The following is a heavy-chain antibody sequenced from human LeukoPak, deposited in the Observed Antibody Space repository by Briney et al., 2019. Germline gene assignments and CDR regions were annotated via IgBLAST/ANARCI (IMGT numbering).Heavy chain of an antibody. CDR3: ARPPTVYSGSYHF. J-gene: IGHJ4*02. CDR1: GYTFTGYY. CDR2: INPNSGDT. Sequence: ASLKVSCKASGYTFTGYYLHWVRQAPGQGLEWMGWINPNSGDTNYAQKFQGRVTMTRDTSISTAYLDLSRLGSDDTAVYYCARPPTVYSGSYHFWGQGTLVTVSS. D-gene: IGHD3-10*01. V-gene: IGHV1-2*02.